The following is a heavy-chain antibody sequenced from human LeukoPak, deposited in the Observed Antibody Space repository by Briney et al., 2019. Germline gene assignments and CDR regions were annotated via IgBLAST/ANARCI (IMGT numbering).Heavy chain of an antibody. V-gene: IGHV3-48*03. J-gene: IGHJ4*02. D-gene: IGHD4-23*01. CDR3: ARDYGGSSPFDY. Sequence: PGGSLRLSCAASGFTFSSYEMNWVRQAPGKGLEWVSYISTRGGTIYYADSVKGRFTISRDNAKNSLYLHMNSLRAEDTAVYYCARDYGGSSPFDYWGQGTLVTVSS. CDR1: GFTFSSYE. CDR2: ISTRGGTI.